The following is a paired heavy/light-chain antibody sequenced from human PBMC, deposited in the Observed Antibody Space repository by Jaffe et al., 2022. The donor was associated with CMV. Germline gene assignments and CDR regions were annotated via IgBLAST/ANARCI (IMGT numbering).Heavy chain of an antibody. V-gene: IGHV3-48*02. Sequence: EVQLVESGGGLIQAGGSLRLSCAASGFTFSSYSMNWVRQAPGQGLEWVSYISSSSFTIHYADSVKGRFTISRDNVKKSLYLQMNSLRDEDTAVYYCARVFFSGEPRYLDYWGQGTLVTVSS. D-gene: IGHD2-15*01. CDR3: ARVFFSGEPRYLDY. J-gene: IGHJ4*02. CDR2: ISSSSFTI. CDR1: GFTFSSYS.
Light chain of an antibody. CDR1: NVGSKS. CDR2: NEG. CDR3: QVWDSSTDPSCV. J-gene: IGLJ1*01. V-gene: IGLV3-21*04. Sequence: SYVLTQPPSVSVAPGKTARITCGGNNVGSKSVHWYQQKPGQAPVLVIYNEGDRPSGIPERFSGSNSGNTATLSISRVEAGDEADYYCQVWDSSTDPSCVFGTGTKVTVL.